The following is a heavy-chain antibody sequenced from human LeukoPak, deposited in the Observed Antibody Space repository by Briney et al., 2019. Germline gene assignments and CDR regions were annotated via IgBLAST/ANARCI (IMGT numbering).Heavy chain of an antibody. CDR1: GGSISSGGYY. D-gene: IGHD3-10*01. CDR2: FYHSGIS. CDR3: ARGDYYGSGSRYFDY. Sequence: SETLSLTCTVSGGSISSGGYYWHWIRQPPGKGLEWIGYFYHSGISYYNPSLKSRVTMSVDTSKNQLSLKLSSVTAADTAVYYCARGDYYGSGSRYFDYWGQGTLVTVSS. V-gene: IGHV4-30-2*01. J-gene: IGHJ4*02.